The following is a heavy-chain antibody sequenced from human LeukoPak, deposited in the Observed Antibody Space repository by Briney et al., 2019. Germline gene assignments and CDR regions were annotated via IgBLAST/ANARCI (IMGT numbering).Heavy chain of an antibody. J-gene: IGHJ5*02. V-gene: IGHV4-4*07. CDR1: GGSSSSYY. CDR2: IYSSGST. CDR3: ARGWFDP. Sequence: SETLSLTCTVSGGSSSSYYWSWIRQPAGKGLEWIGRIYSSGSTDYSPSLKSRVTMSVDTSKNQFSLKLSSVTAADTAVHYCARGWFDPWGQGTLVTVSS.